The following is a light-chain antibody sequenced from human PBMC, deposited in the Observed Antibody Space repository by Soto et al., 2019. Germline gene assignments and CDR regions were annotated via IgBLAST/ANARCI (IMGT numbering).Light chain of an antibody. Sequence: QSVLTQPASVSGSPGQSITISCTGTSSDVGGHNYVSWYQQHPGKAHKLMIYDVSNRPSGVSNRFSGSKSGNTASLTISGLQAEDEADYYCSSYTSSNTLVFGTGTKGTGL. CDR3: SSYTSSNTLV. CDR2: DVS. CDR1: SSDVGGHNY. V-gene: IGLV2-14*03. J-gene: IGLJ1*01.